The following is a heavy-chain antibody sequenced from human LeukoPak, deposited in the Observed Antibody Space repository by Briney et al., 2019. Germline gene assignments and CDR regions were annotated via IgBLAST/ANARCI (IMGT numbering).Heavy chain of an antibody. J-gene: IGHJ4*02. CDR1: GVTFSSHS. D-gene: IGHD3-22*01. V-gene: IGHV3-48*01. Sequence: GGSLRLSCAASGVTFSSHSMNWVRQAPGKGLEWVSYISSSSSTIYYADSVKGRFTISRDNAKNSLYLQMNSLRAEDTAVYYCARGAYYYEDWGQGTLVTVSS. CDR2: ISSSSSTI. CDR3: ARGAYYYED.